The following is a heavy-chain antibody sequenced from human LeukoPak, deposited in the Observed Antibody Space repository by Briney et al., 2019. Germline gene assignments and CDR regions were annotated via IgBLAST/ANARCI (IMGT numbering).Heavy chain of an antibody. J-gene: IGHJ5*02. CDR1: GHTFTTYA. Sequence: ASVKVSCKASGHTFTTYAMNWVRQAPGQGLEWMGWIDTNTGNPTYAQGFTGRFVFFLDTSVNTAYLQISSLKAEDTAVYYCVRWVAAAGYFDPWGQGTLVTVSS. CDR3: VRWVAAAGYFDP. D-gene: IGHD6-13*01. CDR2: IDTNTGNP. V-gene: IGHV7-4-1*02.